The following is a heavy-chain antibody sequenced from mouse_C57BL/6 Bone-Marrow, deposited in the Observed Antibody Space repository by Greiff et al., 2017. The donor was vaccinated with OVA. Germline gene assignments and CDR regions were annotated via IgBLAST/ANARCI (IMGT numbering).Heavy chain of an antibody. Sequence: EVKLVESGGGLVQPGGSLKLSCAASGFTFSDYYMYWVRQTPVKRLEWVAYISHGGGSTYSPDTVKGRFTIARENAKNTLYLQMSRLKSEDTAMYYCARRGYEGFAYWGQGTLVTVSA. D-gene: IGHD2-2*01. V-gene: IGHV5-12*01. CDR3: ARRGYEGFAY. CDR2: ISHGGGST. CDR1: GFTFSDYY. J-gene: IGHJ3*01.